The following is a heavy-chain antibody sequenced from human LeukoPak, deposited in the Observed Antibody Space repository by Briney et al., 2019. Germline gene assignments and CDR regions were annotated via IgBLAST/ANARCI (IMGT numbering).Heavy chain of an antibody. V-gene: IGHV4-59*08. CDR3: ARHAGSGWSSSLYWYFDL. Sequence: SETLSLTCTGSGGSLSSYYWSWLGQPPGKGLEGIGDIYYSGSTNYNPSLKSRVTISVDTSNNHFSLKLSSVTAADTAVYYCARHAGSGWSSSLYWYFDLWGRGTLVTVSS. J-gene: IGHJ2*01. D-gene: IGHD6-19*01. CDR1: GGSLSSYY. CDR2: IYYSGST.